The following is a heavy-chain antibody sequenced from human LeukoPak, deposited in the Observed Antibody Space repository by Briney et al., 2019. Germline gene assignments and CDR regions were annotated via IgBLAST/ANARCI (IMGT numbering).Heavy chain of an antibody. V-gene: IGHV4-61*02. J-gene: IGHJ4*02. CDR3: ARSWAGFDY. CDR1: GGSISSNSYY. D-gene: IGHD6-13*01. CDR2: IYTSGST. Sequence: SQTLSLTCTVSGGSISSNSYYWSWIRQPAGKGLEWIGRIYTSGSTNYNPSLKSRVSISVDTPKSQFSLNLSSVTAADTAVYYCARSWAGFDYWGQGTLVTVSS.